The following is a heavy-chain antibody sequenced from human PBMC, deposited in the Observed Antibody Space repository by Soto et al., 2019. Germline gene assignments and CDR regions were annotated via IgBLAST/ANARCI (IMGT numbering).Heavy chain of an antibody. Sequence: PSETLSLTCGVYGGSFSGYYWSWIRQPPGKGLEWIGEINHSGSTNYNPSLKSRVTISVDTSKNQFSLKLSSVTAADTAVYYCAGAYYDFWSGLRTHWFDPWGQGTLVTVSS. CDR1: GGSFSGYY. CDR3: AGAYYDFWSGLRTHWFDP. V-gene: IGHV4-34*01. J-gene: IGHJ5*02. CDR2: INHSGST. D-gene: IGHD3-3*01.